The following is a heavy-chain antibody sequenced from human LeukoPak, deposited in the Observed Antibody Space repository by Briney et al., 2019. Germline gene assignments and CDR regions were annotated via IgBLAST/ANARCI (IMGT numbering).Heavy chain of an antibody. CDR3: ARQKGGYCSGGSCYGLIYFDY. CDR1: GYSFTTYW. CDR2: IYPGDSDT. Sequence: GESLKISCRVSGYSFTTYWIAWVRQMPGKGLEWMGIIYPGDSDTRYSPSFQGQVTISAYKSISTAYLQWSSLKASVTAMYYCARQKGGYCSGGSCYGLIYFDYWGQGTLVTVSS. V-gene: IGHV5-51*01. D-gene: IGHD2-15*01. J-gene: IGHJ4*02.